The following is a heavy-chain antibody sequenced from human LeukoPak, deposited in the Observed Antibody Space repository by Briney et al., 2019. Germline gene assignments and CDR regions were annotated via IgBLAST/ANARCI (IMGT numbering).Heavy chain of an antibody. CDR3: ARDSTVTTFGY. D-gene: IGHD4-17*01. CDR1: GGTFSSYA. J-gene: IGHJ4*02. Sequence: SVKVSCKASGGTFSSYAISWVRQAPGQGLGWMGRIIPNLGIANYAQKFQGRVTITADKSTSTAYMELSSLRSEDTAVYYCARDSTVTTFGYWGQGTLVTVSS. V-gene: IGHV1-69*04. CDR2: IIPNLGIA.